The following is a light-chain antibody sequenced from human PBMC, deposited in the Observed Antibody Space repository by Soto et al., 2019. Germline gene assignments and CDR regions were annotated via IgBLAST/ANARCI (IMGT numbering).Light chain of an antibody. Sequence: ETVLTQSPATLSLSPGERATLSCRASQSVSRSLAWYQQKPGQAPRLLIYDASNRATGIPARFSGSGSGTDFTLTISSLEPEDFAVYYCQHRANWPLTFGGGTKVEIK. CDR3: QHRANWPLT. J-gene: IGKJ4*01. CDR1: QSVSRS. CDR2: DAS. V-gene: IGKV3-11*01.